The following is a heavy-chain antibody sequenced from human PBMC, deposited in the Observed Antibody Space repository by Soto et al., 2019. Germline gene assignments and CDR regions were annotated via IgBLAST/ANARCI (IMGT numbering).Heavy chain of an antibody. Sequence: GGSLRLSCAASGFTFSAHYMAWFRQTPERGLEWLAYISHRSLTIYHARSVKDRFTISRDDATDSLYLQLNSLRAEDTAVYFCARGGGSSPFDYWGQGTVVTVSS. V-gene: IGHV3-11*01. J-gene: IGHJ4*02. CDR2: ISHRSLTI. D-gene: IGHD6-6*01. CDR3: ARGGGSSPFDY. CDR1: GFTFSAHY.